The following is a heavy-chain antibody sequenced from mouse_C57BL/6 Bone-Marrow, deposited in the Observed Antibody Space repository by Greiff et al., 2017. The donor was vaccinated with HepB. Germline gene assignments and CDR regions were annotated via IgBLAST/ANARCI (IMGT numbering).Heavy chain of an antibody. V-gene: IGHV5-6*02. CDR3: ARRDYGNRAGDYFDY. Sequence: EVMLVESGGDLVKPGGSLKLSCAASGFTFSSYGMSWVRQTPDKRLEWVATISSGGSYTYYPDSVKGRFTLSRDNAKNTLYLQMSSLKSEDTAMYYCARRDYGNRAGDYFDYWGQGTTLTVSS. CDR1: GFTFSSYG. CDR2: ISSGGSYT. D-gene: IGHD2-1*01. J-gene: IGHJ2*01.